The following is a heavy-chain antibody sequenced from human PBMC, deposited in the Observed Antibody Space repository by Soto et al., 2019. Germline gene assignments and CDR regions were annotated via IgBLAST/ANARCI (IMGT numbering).Heavy chain of an antibody. CDR3: ATMGTPVTGLYYFDY. CDR1: GGSISSGNYY. CDR2: ISYSGTT. J-gene: IGHJ4*02. D-gene: IGHD4-17*01. V-gene: IGHV4-30-4*01. Sequence: PSETLSLTCTISGGSISSGNYYWSWIRQPPGKGQEWIGFISYSGTTHYSASLRSRVFISVDTSKNQFSLDLSSVTAADTAVYYCATMGTPVTGLYYFDYWGQGTLVTVS.